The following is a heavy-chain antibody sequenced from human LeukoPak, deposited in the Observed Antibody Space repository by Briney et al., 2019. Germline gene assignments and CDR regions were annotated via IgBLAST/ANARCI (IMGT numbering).Heavy chain of an antibody. CDR1: GGSFSGYY. V-gene: IGHV4-34*01. Sequence: PSETLSLTCAVYGGSFSGYYWSWIRQPPGKGLEWIGEINHSGSTNYNPSLKSRVTISVDTSKNQFSLKLSSVTAADTAVYYCARSPYYYGSGSSSSYWFDPWGQGTLVTVSS. CDR2: INHSGST. CDR3: ARSPYYYGSGSSSSYWFDP. J-gene: IGHJ5*02. D-gene: IGHD3-10*01.